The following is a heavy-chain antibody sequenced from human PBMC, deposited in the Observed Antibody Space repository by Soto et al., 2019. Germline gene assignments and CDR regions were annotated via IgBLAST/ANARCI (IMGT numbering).Heavy chain of an antibody. V-gene: IGHV1-46*01. D-gene: IGHD2-21*01. CDR1: GYTFTSYY. CDR2: INPSGGST. J-gene: IGHJ4*02. CDR3: ARVRTQGLLWWTPGGFDY. Sequence: GASVKVSCKASGYTFTSYYMHWVRQAPGQGLEWMGIINPSGGSTSYAQKFQGRVTMTRDTSTSTVYMELSSLRSEDTAVYYCARVRTQGLLWWTPGGFDYWGQGTLVTVPS.